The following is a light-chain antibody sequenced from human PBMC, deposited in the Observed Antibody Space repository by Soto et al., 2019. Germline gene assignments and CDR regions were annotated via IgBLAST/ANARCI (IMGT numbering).Light chain of an antibody. J-gene: IGKJ1*01. Sequence: DIQMTQSPSTLSASVGDRVTITCRASQSISSWLAWYQQKPGKAPKLLIYDASSLESGVPSRFSGSGSGTEFTLTISSPQPDDFATYYCQQYNSYPFGQGTKVDIK. V-gene: IGKV1-5*01. CDR1: QSISSW. CDR2: DAS. CDR3: QQYNSYP.